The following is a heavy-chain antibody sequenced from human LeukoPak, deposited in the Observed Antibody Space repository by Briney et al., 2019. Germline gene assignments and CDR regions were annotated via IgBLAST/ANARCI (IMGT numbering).Heavy chain of an antibody. CDR2: ISGSGGST. CDR3: AKDLEEERGYSYGNEDH. J-gene: IGHJ4*02. Sequence: GGSLRLSCAASGFTFSSYAMSWVRQAPGKGLEWVSAISGSGGSTYYADSVKGRFTISRDNSKNTLYLQMNSLRAEDTAVYYCAKDLEEERGYSYGNEDHWGQGTLVTVSS. D-gene: IGHD5-18*01. V-gene: IGHV3-23*01. CDR1: GFTFSSYA.